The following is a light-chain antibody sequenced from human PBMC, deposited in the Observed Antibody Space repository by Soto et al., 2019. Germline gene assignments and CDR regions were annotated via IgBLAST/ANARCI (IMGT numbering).Light chain of an antibody. V-gene: IGLV2-14*01. CDR1: SSDVGAYNY. Sequence: QSALTQPASVSGSPGQSITISCTGTSSDVGAYNYVSWYQQHPGKVPKLMIYDVSNRPSGVSNRFSGSKSDNTASLTISGLQAEDEADYYCVSYTTGSTWVFGGGTKLTVL. CDR2: DVS. CDR3: VSYTTGSTWV. J-gene: IGLJ3*02.